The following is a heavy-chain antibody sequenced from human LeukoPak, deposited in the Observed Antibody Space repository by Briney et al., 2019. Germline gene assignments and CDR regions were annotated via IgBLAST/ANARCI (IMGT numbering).Heavy chain of an antibody. CDR2: ISGSGGST. CDR3: AKGGESGGSCYSVQH. CDR1: GFTFSSYA. D-gene: IGHD2-15*01. J-gene: IGHJ1*01. V-gene: IGHV3-23*01. Sequence: GGSLRLSCAVSGFTFSSYAMSWVRQAPGKGLEWVSSISGSGGSTYYADSVKGRFTISRDNSKNTLYLQMNSLRAEDTAVYYCAKGGESGGSCYSVQHWGQGTLVTVSS.